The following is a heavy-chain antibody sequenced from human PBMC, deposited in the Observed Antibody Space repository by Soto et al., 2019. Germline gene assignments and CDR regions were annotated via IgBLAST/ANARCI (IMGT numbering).Heavy chain of an antibody. CDR1: GGSISSGGYS. D-gene: IGHD4-4*01. CDR2: IYHSGST. J-gene: IGHJ5*02. CDR3: ARAYDYSSNWFDP. Sequence: PSETLSLTCAVSGGSISSGGYSWSWIRQPPGKGLEWIGYIYHSGSTYYNPSLKSRVTISVDTSKNQFSLKLSSVTAADTAVYYCARAYDYSSNWFDPWGQGTLVTVSS. V-gene: IGHV4-30-2*01.